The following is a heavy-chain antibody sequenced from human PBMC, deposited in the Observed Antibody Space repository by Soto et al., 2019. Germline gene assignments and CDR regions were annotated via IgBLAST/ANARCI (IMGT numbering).Heavy chain of an antibody. D-gene: IGHD3-10*01. CDR2: IHHSGCT. CDR3: TRENYYSGWFDY. V-gene: IGHV4-59*02. J-gene: IGHJ5*01. Sequence: SETLSLTCIVSGGSVNNYYWSWIRQPPGKGLEWIRWIHHSGCTDYNPSLKSRVTFSIDTSRTQFSLRLSSATAADTAVYYCTRENYYSGWFDYWGHGTLVTVSS. CDR1: GGSVNNYY.